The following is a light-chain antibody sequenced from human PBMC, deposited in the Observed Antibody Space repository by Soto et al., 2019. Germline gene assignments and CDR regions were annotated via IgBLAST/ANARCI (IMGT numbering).Light chain of an antibody. CDR3: QQYGSTPQT. CDR2: GAS. Sequence: EIVLTQSPGTLSLSPGERATLSCRASQSVSTSYLAWYQQKPGQAPRLLIYGASSRATGIPDRFSGNGSGTDFTLTISRLEPEDFAVYYCQQYGSTPQTFGHGTKVDIK. J-gene: IGKJ1*01. CDR1: QSVSTSY. V-gene: IGKV3-20*01.